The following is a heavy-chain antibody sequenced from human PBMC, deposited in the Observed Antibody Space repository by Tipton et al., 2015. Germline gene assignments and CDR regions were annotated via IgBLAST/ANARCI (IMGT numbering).Heavy chain of an antibody. CDR2: IASDGSTT. CDR3: ARFTYFDL. CDR1: GFTFSSWW. Sequence: SLRLSCAASGFTFSSWWMHWVRQAPGKGLAWVSRIASDGSTTDYADSVKGRFTVSRDNAKNTLYLQMNSLRVDDTAVYYCARFTYFDLWGRGTLVSVSS. J-gene: IGHJ2*01. V-gene: IGHV3-74*01.